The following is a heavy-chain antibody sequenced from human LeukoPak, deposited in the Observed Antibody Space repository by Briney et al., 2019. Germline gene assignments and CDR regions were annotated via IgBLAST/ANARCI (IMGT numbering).Heavy chain of an antibody. CDR1: GGSISTYY. Sequence: PSETLSLTCTVSGGSISTYYWSWIRQPPGKGLEWIGYIYYTGSTSYNPSLKSRVIISIDTSKNQFSLKLSSVTAADTAVFYCARHKMVRGIGYYYYMDVWGKGTTVTISS. CDR3: ARHKMVRGIGYYYYMDV. D-gene: IGHD3-10*01. CDR2: IYYTGST. V-gene: IGHV4-59*08. J-gene: IGHJ6*03.